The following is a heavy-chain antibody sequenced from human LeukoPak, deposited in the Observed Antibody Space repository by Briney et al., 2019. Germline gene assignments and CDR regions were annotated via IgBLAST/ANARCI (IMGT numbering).Heavy chain of an antibody. Sequence: PGGSLRLSCAASGFTFSNYWMHWVRQAPGKGLVWVSRINGDGSSTNYADPVKGRVTISRDNAKNRLYLQMNSLRAEDTAMYYCVSVVTARFEYFRRWGQGTLVTVSS. CDR2: INGDGSST. V-gene: IGHV3-74*01. D-gene: IGHD2-21*02. CDR1: GFTFSNYW. CDR3: VSVVTARFEYFRR. J-gene: IGHJ1*01.